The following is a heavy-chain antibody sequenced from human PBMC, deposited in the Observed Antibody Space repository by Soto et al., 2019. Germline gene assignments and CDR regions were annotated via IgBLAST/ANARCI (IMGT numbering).Heavy chain of an antibody. Sequence: QVQLQESGPGLVKPSQTLSLTCTVSGGSINSGNYYWSWIRQPPGKGLEWIGFISYSGTTHYSASLRSRVSISVDTSKKQFTLDVSSVTAPDTAVYYCATMGTPVTGLYYFDYWGQGTLVTVSS. V-gene: IGHV4-30-4*01. J-gene: IGHJ4*02. CDR2: ISYSGTT. CDR3: ATMGTPVTGLYYFDY. D-gene: IGHD4-17*01. CDR1: GGSINSGNYY.